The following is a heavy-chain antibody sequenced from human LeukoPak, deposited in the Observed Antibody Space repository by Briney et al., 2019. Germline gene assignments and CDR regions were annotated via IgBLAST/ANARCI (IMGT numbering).Heavy chain of an antibody. V-gene: IGHV3-23*01. CDR1: GFTFTNYA. CDR2: ISGSGGTT. CDR3: AKDRVVVAATTFDS. J-gene: IGHJ4*02. Sequence: GGSLRLSCAASGFTFTNYAMSWVRQAPGKGLQWVSGISGSGGTTYYADSVKGQFTISRDNAKNTLYLQMNSLRAEDTAVYFCAKDRVVVAATTFDSWGQGTLVTVSS. D-gene: IGHD2-15*01.